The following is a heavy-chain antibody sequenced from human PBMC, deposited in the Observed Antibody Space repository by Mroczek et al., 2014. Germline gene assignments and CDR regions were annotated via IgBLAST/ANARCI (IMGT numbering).Heavy chain of an antibody. V-gene: IGHV3-11*01. CDR2: ISSSGSTV. CDR3: ARDRXMATID. Sequence: QVQLQESGGGLVKPGGSLRLSCAASGFTFSDFYMNWIRQAPGKGLEWVSYISSSGSTVYYADSVRGRFTISRDNAKNSLFLQMNSLRAADTAVYFCARDRXMATIDWGQGTLVTVSS. CDR1: GFTFSDFY. J-gene: IGHJ4*02. D-gene: IGHD5-24*01.